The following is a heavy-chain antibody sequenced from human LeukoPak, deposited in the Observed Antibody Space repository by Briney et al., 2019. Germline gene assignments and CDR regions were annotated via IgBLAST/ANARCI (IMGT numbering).Heavy chain of an antibody. Sequence: GSLRLSCAASGFTFSSYAMHWVRQAPGQGLEWVAVISYDGSNKYYADSVKGRFTISRDNSKNTLYLQMNSLRAEDTAVYYCASPPLFSGSSNYWGQGTLVTVSS. V-gene: IGHV3-30-3*01. J-gene: IGHJ4*02. D-gene: IGHD1-26*01. CDR2: ISYDGSNK. CDR1: GFTFSSYA. CDR3: ASPPLFSGSSNY.